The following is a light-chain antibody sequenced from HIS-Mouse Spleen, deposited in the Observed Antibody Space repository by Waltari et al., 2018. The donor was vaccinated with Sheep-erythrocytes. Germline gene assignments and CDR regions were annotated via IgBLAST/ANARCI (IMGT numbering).Light chain of an antibody. CDR3: CSYAGSSTYVV. J-gene: IGLJ2*01. V-gene: IGLV2-23*01. Sequence: QSALTQPASVSGSPGQSITISCTGPSSDVGSYQLVAWYQQHPGKAPKLMIYEGSKRPSGVSNRFSGSKSGNTASLTISGLQAEDEADYYCCSYAGSSTYVVFGGGTKLTVL. CDR2: EGS. CDR1: SSDVGSYQL.